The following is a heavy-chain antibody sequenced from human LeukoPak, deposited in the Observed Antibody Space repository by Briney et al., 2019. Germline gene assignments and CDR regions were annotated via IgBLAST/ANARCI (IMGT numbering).Heavy chain of an antibody. CDR3: ARQTSSSWYDLYYLDY. CDR1: GGSFSGYY. Sequence: PSETLSLTCAVYGGSFSGYYWSWIRQPPGKGLEWIGEINHSGSTNYNPSLKSRVTISVDTSKNQFSLKLSSVTAADTAVYYCARQTSSSWYDLYYLDYWGQGTLVTVSS. CDR2: INHSGST. J-gene: IGHJ4*02. V-gene: IGHV4-34*01. D-gene: IGHD6-13*01.